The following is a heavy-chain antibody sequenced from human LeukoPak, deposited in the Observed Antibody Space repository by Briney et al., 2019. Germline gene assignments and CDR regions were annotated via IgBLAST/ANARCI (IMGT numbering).Heavy chain of an antibody. CDR3: ARDTPLRIVGATTD. J-gene: IGHJ4*02. V-gene: IGHV4-4*07. Sequence: SETLSLTCTVSGGSISSYYWSWIRQPAGKGLEWIGRIYTSGSTNYNPSLKSRVTMSVDTSKNQFSLKLSSVTAADTAVYYCARDTPLRIVGATTDWGQGTLVTVSS. D-gene: IGHD1-26*01. CDR1: GGSISSYY. CDR2: IYTSGST.